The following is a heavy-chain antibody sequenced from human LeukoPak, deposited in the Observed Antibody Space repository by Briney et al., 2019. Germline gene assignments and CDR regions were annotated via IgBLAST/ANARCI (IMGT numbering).Heavy chain of an antibody. D-gene: IGHD3-22*01. CDR1: GFTFSSYS. V-gene: IGHV3-21*01. CDR3: ARQRWYYNSSGYHDAFDI. J-gene: IGHJ3*02. Sequence: PGGSLRLSCAASGFTFSSYSMNWVRQAPGKGLEWVSSISSSSSYIYYADSVKGRFTISRDNAKNSLYLQMNSRRAEDTDVYYCARQRWYYNSSGYHDAFDIWGQGTMVTVSS. CDR2: ISSSSSYI.